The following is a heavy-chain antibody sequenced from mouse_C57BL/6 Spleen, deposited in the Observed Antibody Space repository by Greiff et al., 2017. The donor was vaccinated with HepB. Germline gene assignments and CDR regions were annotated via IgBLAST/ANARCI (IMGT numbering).Heavy chain of an antibody. V-gene: IGHV1-80*01. J-gene: IGHJ4*01. CDR2: IYPGDGDT. CDR1: GYAFSSYW. CDR3: ARCLDYGSSPYYYAMDY. Sequence: QVQLQQSGAELVKPGASVKISCKASGYAFSSYWMNWVKQRPGKGLEWIGQIYPGDGDTNYNGKFKGKATLTADKSSSTAYMQLSSLTSEDSAVYSCARCLDYGSSPYYYAMDYWGQGTSVTVSS. D-gene: IGHD1-1*01.